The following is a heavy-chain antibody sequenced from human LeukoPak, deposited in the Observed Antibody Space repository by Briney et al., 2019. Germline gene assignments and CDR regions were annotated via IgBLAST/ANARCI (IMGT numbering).Heavy chain of an antibody. V-gene: IGHV4-59*08. Sequence: SETLSLTCTVSGDSVSSDYWSWIRHPPGKRLEWIGYVYDSGTTAYNPSLKSRLTISLDTAKNQFSLNLTSVTAADTAVYYGAGRGQRYFRDWGQGILVTVSS. CDR1: GDSVSSDY. CDR2: VYDSGTT. CDR3: AGRGQRYFRD. J-gene: IGHJ1*01.